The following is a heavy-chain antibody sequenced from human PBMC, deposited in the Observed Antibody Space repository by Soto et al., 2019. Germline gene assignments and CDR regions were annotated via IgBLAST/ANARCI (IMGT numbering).Heavy chain of an antibody. J-gene: IGHJ4*02. CDR3: GRGGVVVTAIEY. CDR2: IWSDGSNK. V-gene: IGHV3-33*01. Sequence: QVQLVESGGGVVQPGRSLRLSCAASGFTFTTYAMHWVRQAPGKGLEWVAVIWSDGSNKYYEGSVKGRFTISRDNSKNTLYLQMNSLRAEDTAVYYCGRGGVVVTAIEYWGQGTLVTVSS. D-gene: IGHD2-21*02. CDR1: GFTFTTYA.